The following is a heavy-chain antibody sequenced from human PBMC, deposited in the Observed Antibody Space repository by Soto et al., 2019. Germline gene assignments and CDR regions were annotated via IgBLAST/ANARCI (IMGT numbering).Heavy chain of an antibody. CDR3: AREQTGNDAFDI. V-gene: IGHV3-7*03. D-gene: IGHD3-10*01. CDR1: GFTFGSYW. CDR2: IKQDGSEK. Sequence: GGSLRLSCAASGFTFGSYWMSWVRQAPGKGLEWVGNIKQDGSEKYYVDSVKGRFTISRDKAQNSLYLQMNSLRAEDTAVYYCAREQTGNDAFDIWGQGTMVTVSS. J-gene: IGHJ3*02.